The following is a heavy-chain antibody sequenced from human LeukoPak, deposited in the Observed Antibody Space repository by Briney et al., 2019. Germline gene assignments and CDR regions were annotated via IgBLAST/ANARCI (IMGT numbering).Heavy chain of an antibody. CDR2: IFPGDSDT. Sequence: GKSLQISCKGYGDRFTSYWVAWARQMPGKGLEWMGIIFPGDSDTRYSPSIQGQVTISVDRSISTAYLQWSSLKASDTAIYYCARRPLHSQNWLAPWGQGTLVTVSS. J-gene: IGHJ5*02. V-gene: IGHV5-51*01. CDR1: GDRFTSYW. CDR3: ARRPLHSQNWLAP.